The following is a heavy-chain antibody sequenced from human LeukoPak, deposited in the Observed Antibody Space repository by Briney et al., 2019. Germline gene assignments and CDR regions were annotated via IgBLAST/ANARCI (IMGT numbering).Heavy chain of an antibody. V-gene: IGHV3-20*01. CDR3: AIDLRYSYGNLYYYYGMDV. CDR1: GFTFGGYG. D-gene: IGHD5-18*01. Sequence: GGSLRLSCAASGFTFGGYGMSWVRQAPGKGLEWVSVINWDGGSKDYADSVKGRFTISRDNAKNSLYLQMNSLRAEDTALYHCAIDLRYSYGNLYYYYGMDVGGQGTTVTV. CDR2: INWDGGSK. J-gene: IGHJ6*02.